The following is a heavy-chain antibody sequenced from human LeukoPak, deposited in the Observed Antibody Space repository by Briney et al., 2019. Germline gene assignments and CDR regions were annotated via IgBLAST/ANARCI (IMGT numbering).Heavy chain of an antibody. CDR3: ASGRFGYSSSWDY. V-gene: IGHV4-34*01. CDR1: GGSFSGYY. J-gene: IGHJ4*02. D-gene: IGHD6-6*01. CDR2: INHSGST. Sequence: SETLSLTCAVYGGSFSGYYWSWIRRPPGKGLEWIGEINHSGSTNYNPSLKSRVTISVDTSKNQFSLKLSSVTAADTAVYYCASGRFGYSSSWDYWGQGTLVTVSS.